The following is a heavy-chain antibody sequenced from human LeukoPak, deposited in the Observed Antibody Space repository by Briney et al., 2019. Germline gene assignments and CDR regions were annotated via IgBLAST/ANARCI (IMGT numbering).Heavy chain of an antibody. CDR1: GFSVSSYW. CDR3: ARDDTVTSHFDY. CDR2: ISSSSSNI. D-gene: IGHD4-11*01. Sequence: PGGSLRLSCAASGFSVSSYWMSWVRQAPGKGLEWVSYISSSSSNIFYADSVKGRFTISRDNAKNSLYLQMNSLRAEDTAVYYCARDDTVTSHFDYWGQGTLVTVSS. V-gene: IGHV3-48*01. J-gene: IGHJ4*02.